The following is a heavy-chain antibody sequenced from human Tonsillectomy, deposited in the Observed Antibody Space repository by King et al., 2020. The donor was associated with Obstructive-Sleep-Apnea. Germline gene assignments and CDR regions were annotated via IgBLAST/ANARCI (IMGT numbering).Heavy chain of an antibody. CDR1: GWAFSGYY. Sequence: VQLQQWGAGLLKPSETLSLTCAVYGWAFSGYYWSWIRQPPGKGMEWIGESNHSGSTNYNPSLKSRVTISVDKSKNQFSLKLSSVTAADTAVYYCARGPRDAFDIWGQGTMVTVSS. J-gene: IGHJ3*02. V-gene: IGHV4-34*01. CDR3: ARGPRDAFDI. CDR2: SNHSGST.